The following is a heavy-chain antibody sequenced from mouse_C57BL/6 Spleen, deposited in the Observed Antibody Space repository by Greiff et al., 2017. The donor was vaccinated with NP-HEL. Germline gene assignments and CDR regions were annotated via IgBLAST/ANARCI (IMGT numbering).Heavy chain of an antibody. V-gene: IGHV1-42*01. CDR3: ARKRGVYYGYDGVDY. J-gene: IGHJ2*01. Sequence: VQLQQSGPELVKPGASVKISCKASGYSFTGYYMNWVKQSPEKSLEWIGEINPSTGGTTYNQKFKAKATLTVDKSSSTAYMQLKSLTSEDSAVYYCARKRGVYYGYDGVDYWGQGTTLTVSS. CDR2: INPSTGGT. CDR1: GYSFTGYY. D-gene: IGHD2-2*01.